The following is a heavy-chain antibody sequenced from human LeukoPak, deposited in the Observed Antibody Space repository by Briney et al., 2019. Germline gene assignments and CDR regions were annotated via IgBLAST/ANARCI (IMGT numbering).Heavy chain of an antibody. V-gene: IGHV1-3*01. CDR3: ARDLRTVTYYFDY. CDR1: GYTFTSYA. D-gene: IGHD4-17*01. CDR2: INAGNGNT. Sequence: ASVKVPCKASGYTFTSYAMHWVRQAPGQRLEWMGWINAGNGNTKYSQKFQGRVTITRDTSASTAYMELSSLRSEDTAVYYCARDLRTVTYYFDYWGQGTLVTVSS. J-gene: IGHJ4*02.